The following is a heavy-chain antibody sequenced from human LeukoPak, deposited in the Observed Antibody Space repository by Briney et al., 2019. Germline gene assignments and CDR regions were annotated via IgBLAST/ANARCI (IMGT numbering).Heavy chain of an antibody. CDR3: ARDRGRGTTTTGSNWFDP. Sequence: GRSLRLSCAASGFTFSSYAMHWVRQAPGKGLEWVAVISFHGSNKYYADSVRGRFTISRDNSQNTLYLRMNSLRAEDTAVYYCARDRGRGTTTTGSNWFDPWGQGTLVTVSS. J-gene: IGHJ5*02. V-gene: IGHV3-30-3*01. D-gene: IGHD1-1*01. CDR2: ISFHGSNK. CDR1: GFTFSSYA.